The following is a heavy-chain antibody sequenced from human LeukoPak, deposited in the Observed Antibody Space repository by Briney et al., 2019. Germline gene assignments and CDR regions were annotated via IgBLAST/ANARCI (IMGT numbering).Heavy chain of an antibody. D-gene: IGHD3-3*01. J-gene: IGHJ6*03. Sequence: ASVKVSCKASGYTFTSYDINWVRQATGQGLEWMGWMNPNSGNTGYAQKFQGRVTMTRNTSISTAYMELSSLRSEDTAVYYCARDMPYDFWSGYTQSNYYYYMDVWGKGTTVTVSS. CDR1: GYTFTSYD. CDR3: ARDMPYDFWSGYTQSNYYYYMDV. CDR2: MNPNSGNT. V-gene: IGHV1-8*01.